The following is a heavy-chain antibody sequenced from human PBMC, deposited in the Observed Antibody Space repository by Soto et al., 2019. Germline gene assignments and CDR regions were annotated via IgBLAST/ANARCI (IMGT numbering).Heavy chain of an antibody. J-gene: IGHJ6*02. CDR3: ARDGYGGAARPPYYYYYYGMDV. Sequence: HPGGSLRLSCAASGFTFSSYWMSWVRQAPGKGLEWVANIKQDGSEKYYVDSVKGRFTISRDNAKNSLYLQMNSLRAEDTAVYYCARDGYGGAARPPYYYYYYGMDVWGQGTTVTVSS. CDR2: IKQDGSEK. V-gene: IGHV3-7*03. D-gene: IGHD6-6*01. CDR1: GFTFSSYW.